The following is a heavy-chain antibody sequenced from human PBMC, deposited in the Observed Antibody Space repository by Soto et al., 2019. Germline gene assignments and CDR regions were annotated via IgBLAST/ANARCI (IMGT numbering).Heavy chain of an antibody. CDR2: ISANNGDT. CDR1: GYTFTSHG. CDR3: SRMVRGSNIDYYHDMDA. V-gene: IGHV1-18*01. Sequence: QVQLVQSGAEVKKPGASVKVSCKASGYTFTSHGISWVRQAPGQGLEWMGWISANNGDTNYAQKFQGRVTVTTDTSTSTGYMELRSLRAEDTAVYYCSRMVRGSNIDYYHDMDAWGKGTTVTVSS. J-gene: IGHJ6*03. D-gene: IGHD3-10*01.